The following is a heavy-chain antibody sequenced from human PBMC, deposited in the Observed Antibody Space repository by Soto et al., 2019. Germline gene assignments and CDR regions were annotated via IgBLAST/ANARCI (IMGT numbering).Heavy chain of an antibody. CDR2: ISGSGGST. CDR1: GFTFSTYA. CDR3: AKPEWELPCFDY. J-gene: IGHJ4*02. D-gene: IGHD1-26*01. V-gene: IGHV3-23*01. Sequence: PGGSLRLSCAASGFTFSTYAMSWVRQAPGKGLEWVSAISGSGGSTYYADSVKGRFTISRDNSKNTLYLQMNSLRAEDTAIYYCAKPEWELPCFDYWGQGTLVTVSS.